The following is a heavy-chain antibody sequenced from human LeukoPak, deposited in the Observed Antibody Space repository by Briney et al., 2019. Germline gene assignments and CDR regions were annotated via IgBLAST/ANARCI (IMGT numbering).Heavy chain of an antibody. CDR1: GFTFSSYS. CDR2: ISSSSSYI. CDR3: AREDDPIVYFQH. J-gene: IGHJ1*01. V-gene: IGHV3-21*01. Sequence: GGSLRLSCAASGFTFSSYSMNWVRQAPGKGLEWVPSISSSSSYIYYADSVKRRYTITRDNDKNSLYLQMNSLRAEDTAVYYCAREDDPIVYFQHWGQGTLVTVSS. D-gene: IGHD3-16*02.